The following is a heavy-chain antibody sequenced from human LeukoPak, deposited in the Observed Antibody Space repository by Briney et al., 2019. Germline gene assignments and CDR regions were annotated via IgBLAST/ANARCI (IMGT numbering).Heavy chain of an antibody. V-gene: IGHV1-46*01. J-gene: IGHJ5*02. CDR1: GYTFTSYY. Sequence: ASVKVSCKASGYTFTSYYMHWVRQAPGQGLEWMGIINPSGGSTSYAQKFQGRVTMTRDTSTSTVYMELSSLRSEDTTVYYCARGGGPDYYDSSGYHTLEFDPWGQGTLVTVSS. D-gene: IGHD3-22*01. CDR3: ARGGGPDYYDSSGYHTLEFDP. CDR2: INPSGGST.